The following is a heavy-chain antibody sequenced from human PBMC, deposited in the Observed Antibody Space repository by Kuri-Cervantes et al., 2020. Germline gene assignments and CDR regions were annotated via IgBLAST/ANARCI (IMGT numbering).Heavy chain of an antibody. V-gene: IGHV3-23*01. J-gene: IGHJ6*02. Sequence: GSLRLSCAASGFTFSSYAMSWVRQAPGKGLEWVSAISGSGGSTYYADSVKGRFTISRDNSKNTLYLQMNSLRAEDTAVYYCAKVRDCSGGSCYGPRYYYGMDVWGQGTTVTVSS. CDR3: AKVRDCSGGSCYGPRYYYGMDV. CDR1: GFTFSSYA. CDR2: ISGSGGST. D-gene: IGHD2-15*01.